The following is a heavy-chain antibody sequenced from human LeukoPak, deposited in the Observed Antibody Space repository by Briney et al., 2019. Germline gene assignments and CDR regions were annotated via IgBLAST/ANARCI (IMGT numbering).Heavy chain of an antibody. V-gene: IGHV4-59*08. J-gene: IGHJ3*02. CDR1: GGSISSYY. D-gene: IGHD6-25*01. Sequence: SETLSLTCTVSGGSISSYYWSWIRQPPGQGLEWIGYIYYSGSTNYNPSLKSRVTISVDTSKNQFSLKLSSVTAADTAVYYCARPYSSGWPWTFDIWGQGTTVTVSS. CDR2: IYYSGST. CDR3: ARPYSSGWPWTFDI.